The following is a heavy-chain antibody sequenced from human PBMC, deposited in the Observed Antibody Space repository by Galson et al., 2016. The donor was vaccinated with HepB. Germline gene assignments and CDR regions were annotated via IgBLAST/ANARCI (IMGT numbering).Heavy chain of an antibody. Sequence: SVKVSCKASGYTFSSYDINWVRQATGQGLEWMGWMNPNTGDTGYAQKFQGRVTMTRNTSISTAYMELTSLRSEDTAVYFCARIYDYYYYGLEVWGQGTTVTVSS. D-gene: IGHD2/OR15-2a*01. V-gene: IGHV1-8*01. CDR3: ARIYDYYYYGLEV. J-gene: IGHJ6*02. CDR2: MNPNTGDT. CDR1: GYTFSSYD.